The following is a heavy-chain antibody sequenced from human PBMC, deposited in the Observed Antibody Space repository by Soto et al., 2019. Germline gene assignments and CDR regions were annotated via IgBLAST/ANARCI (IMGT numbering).Heavy chain of an antibody. J-gene: IGHJ5*02. CDR2: IIPIFGTA. CDR1: GGTFSSYA. D-gene: IGHD3-22*01. V-gene: IGHV1-69*01. CDR3: ARDRYYYDSRGYNEVDNWFDA. Sequence: QVQLVQSGAEVKKPGSSVKVSCKASGGTFSSYAISWVRQAPGQGLEWMGGIIPIFGTANYAQKFQGRVTITADESTGTGYMELSSLRSEDTAVYYCARDRYYYDSRGYNEVDNWFDAWGQGTLVAVSS.